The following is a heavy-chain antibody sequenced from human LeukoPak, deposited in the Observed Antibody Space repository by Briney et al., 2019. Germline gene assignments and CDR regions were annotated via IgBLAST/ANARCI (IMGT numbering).Heavy chain of an antibody. V-gene: IGHV3-7*01. CDR2: IKQDGSEK. D-gene: IGHD2-2*01. CDR3: ARALDSSSSRYQAFEY. J-gene: IGHJ4*02. Sequence: GGSLRLSCATSGFSFSSDWMSWVRQAPGKGLEWVASIKQDGSEKYYVDSVKGRFTISRDSAKNSLYLQMNNLRAEDTAVYYCARALDSSSSRYQAFEYWGQGTPVTVSS. CDR1: GFSFSSDW.